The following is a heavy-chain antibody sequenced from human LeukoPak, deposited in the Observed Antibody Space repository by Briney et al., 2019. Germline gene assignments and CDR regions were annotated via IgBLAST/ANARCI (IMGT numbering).Heavy chain of an antibody. D-gene: IGHD3-3*01. CDR1: GFTFSNAW. Sequence: GGSLRLSCAASGFTFSNAWMSWVRQAPGKGLEWVGRIKSKTDGGTTDYAAPVKGRFTISREDSKNMLYLQMNSLKTEDTAVYYCTTAPVESYYYYYMDVWGKGTTVTVSS. CDR2: IKSKTDGGTT. V-gene: IGHV3-15*01. J-gene: IGHJ6*03. CDR3: TTAPVESYYYYYMDV.